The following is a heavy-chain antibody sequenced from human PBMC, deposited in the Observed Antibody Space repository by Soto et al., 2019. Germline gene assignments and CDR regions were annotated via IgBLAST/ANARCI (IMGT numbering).Heavy chain of an antibody. CDR1: SGSMSSSLKH. J-gene: IGHJ6*02. D-gene: IGHD1-26*01. CDR2: INYSGST. V-gene: IGHV4-39*07. Sequence: SETLSLTCIVSSGSMSSSLKHWGWIRQPPGKGLEWIGNINYSGSTYYNPSLQNRLTISVDTSNNQFSLYLQMNSLRAEDTALYYCAKDLGSGSYPGDYYYGMDVWGQGTTVTVS. CDR3: AKDLGSGSYPGDYYYGMDV.